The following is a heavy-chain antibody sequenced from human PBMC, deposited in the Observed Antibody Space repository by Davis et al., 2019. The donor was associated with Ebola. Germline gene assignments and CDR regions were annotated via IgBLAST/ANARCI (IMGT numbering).Heavy chain of an antibody. CDR3: AKDLGSFAYYYGMDV. CDR1: GFSFSRYD. CDR2: ISSGSTTL. V-gene: IGHV3-48*01. J-gene: IGHJ6*04. Sequence: GESLKISCVASGFSFSRYDMNWVRQAPGEGLEWVSYISSGSTTLKYADSVKGRFTISRDNSRNTLYLHMSSLRAEDTAVYYCAKDLGSFAYYYGMDVWGKGTTVTVSS. D-gene: IGHD2/OR15-2a*01.